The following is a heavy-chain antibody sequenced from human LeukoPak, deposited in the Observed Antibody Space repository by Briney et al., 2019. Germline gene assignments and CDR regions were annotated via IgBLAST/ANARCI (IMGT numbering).Heavy chain of an antibody. CDR3: ARTPYDSSGYEQFDY. CDR1: GGSISSYY. CDR2: IYYSGST. D-gene: IGHD3-22*01. J-gene: IGHJ4*02. V-gene: IGHV4-59*01. Sequence: SETLSLTCTVSGGSISSYYWSWIRQPPGKGLEWIGYIYYSGSTNYNPSLKSRVTISVDTSKNQFSLKLSSVTAADTAVYYCARTPYDSSGYEQFDYWGQGTLVTVSS.